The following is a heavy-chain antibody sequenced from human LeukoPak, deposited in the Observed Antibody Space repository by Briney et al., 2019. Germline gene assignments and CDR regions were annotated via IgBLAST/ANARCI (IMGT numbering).Heavy chain of an antibody. V-gene: IGHV4-38-2*01. CDR2: IYHSGST. CDR1: GYSISSGYY. D-gene: IGHD3-22*01. Sequence: SETLSLTCAVSGYSISSGYYWGWIRKPPGKGLEWIGSIYHSGSTYYNPSLKSRVTISVDTSKNQFSLKLSSVTAADTAVYYCARHLYDSCGYYPYYFDYWGQGTLVTVSS. CDR3: ARHLYDSCGYYPYYFDY. J-gene: IGHJ4*02.